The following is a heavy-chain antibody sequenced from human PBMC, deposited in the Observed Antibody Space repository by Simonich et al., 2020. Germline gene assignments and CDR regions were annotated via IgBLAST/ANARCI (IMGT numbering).Heavy chain of an antibody. CDR1: GFPFSRYA. J-gene: IGHJ4*02. CDR2: ISGRGGST. CDR3: ATYYFDY. V-gene: IGHV3-23*01. Sequence: EVQLLESGGGLVQPGGSLRLSCAASGFPFSRYAMSWVRQAPGKGLEGCSAISGRGGSTDYADSVKGRFTISRDNSKNTLYLQMNSLRAEDTAVYYCATYYFDYWGQGTLVTVSS.